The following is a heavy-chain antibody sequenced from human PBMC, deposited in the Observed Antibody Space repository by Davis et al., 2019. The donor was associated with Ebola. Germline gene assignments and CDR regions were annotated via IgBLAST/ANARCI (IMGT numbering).Heavy chain of an antibody. J-gene: IGHJ4*02. CDR3: AREMVTMIVVVPFDY. CDR1: GFIFNNYA. Sequence: PGGSLRLSCAASGFIFNNYAMHWVRQAPGKGLEWVAYLRFDGITKEYADSVRGRFTISRDNSKNTLYLQMNSLRAEDTAVYYCAREMVTMIVVVPFDYWGQGTLVTVSS. CDR2: LRFDGITK. D-gene: IGHD3-22*01. V-gene: IGHV3-30*02.